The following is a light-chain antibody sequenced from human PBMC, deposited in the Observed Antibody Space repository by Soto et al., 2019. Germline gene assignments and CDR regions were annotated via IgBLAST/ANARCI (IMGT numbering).Light chain of an antibody. CDR2: DAS. Sequence: EIVLTQSPATLSLSPGERASLSCRASQSVSSNLAWYQQKPGQAPRLLISDASNRATGIPARFTGSGSGTDFTLTISSREPEDFAVYYCQQRSTWPYTFGQGTKLEIK. CDR3: QQRSTWPYT. V-gene: IGKV3-11*01. J-gene: IGKJ2*01. CDR1: QSVSSN.